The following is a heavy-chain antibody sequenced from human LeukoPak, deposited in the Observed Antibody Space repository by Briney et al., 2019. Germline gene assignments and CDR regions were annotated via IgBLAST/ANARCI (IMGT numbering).Heavy chain of an antibody. CDR2: IHHSGST. Sequence: SETLSLTCTVSGGSIGSFFWSWIRQPPGKALEWIGYIHHSGSTKYNPSLKSRVTISVDTSENQFSLTLNSVTAADTAVYYCARSRGGYGDYGSWFDPWGQGILVTVSS. D-gene: IGHD3-16*01. V-gene: IGHV4-59*01. CDR1: GGSIGSFF. CDR3: ARSRGGYGDYGSWFDP. J-gene: IGHJ5*02.